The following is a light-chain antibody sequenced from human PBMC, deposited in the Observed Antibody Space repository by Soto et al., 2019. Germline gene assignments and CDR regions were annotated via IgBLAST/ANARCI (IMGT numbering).Light chain of an antibody. CDR3: AAWDDSLNGPV. CDR2: SNN. CDR1: SSNIGSNT. V-gene: IGLV1-44*01. Sequence: QSLLTQPPSASGTPVQRVTISCSGSSSNIGSNTVNWYQQLPGTAPKLLIYSNNQRPSGVPDRFSGSKSGTSASLAISGLQSEDEADYYCAAWDDSLNGPVFGTGTKVTVL. J-gene: IGLJ1*01.